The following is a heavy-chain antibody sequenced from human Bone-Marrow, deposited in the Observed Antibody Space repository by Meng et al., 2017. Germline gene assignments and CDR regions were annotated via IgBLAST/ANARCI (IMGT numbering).Heavy chain of an antibody. CDR1: GYTFITYA. CDR2: INTNTGNP. D-gene: IGHD3-16*01. V-gene: IGHV7-4-1*02. CDR3: ARVDTAEVTFVDAFHL. J-gene: IGHJ3*01. Sequence: ASVMVSCKASGYTFITYAMNWVRQAAGQGLEWLGWINTNTGNPTYAQGFTGRFFISLDTTFSTAYLQINSLKAEDTAMYYCARVDTAEVTFVDAFHLWGQGTLVTVSS.